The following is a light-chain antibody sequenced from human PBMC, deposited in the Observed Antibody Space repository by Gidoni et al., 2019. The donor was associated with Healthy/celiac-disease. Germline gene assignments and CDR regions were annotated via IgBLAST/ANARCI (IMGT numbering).Light chain of an antibody. J-gene: IGLJ2*01. CDR2: GKN. V-gene: IGLV3-19*01. Sequence: SSELTQDPAVSVALGQTVRITCQGDSLRSYYASWYQQKAGQAPVLVIYGKNTRPSGNPDRFSGSSSGNTASLTITGAQAEDEADYYCNSRDSSGNLVVFGGGTKLTVL. CDR3: NSRDSSGNLVV. CDR1: SLRSYY.